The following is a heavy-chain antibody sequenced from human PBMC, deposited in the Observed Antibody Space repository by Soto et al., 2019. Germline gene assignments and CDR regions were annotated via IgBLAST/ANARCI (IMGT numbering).Heavy chain of an antibody. Sequence: LRLPCAVSGLAVINISPRRVRPASGKALGCVSVIYGGDTTYYADSGKGRFTVSRDDSKNTLYLQMNTLRPEDTAIYYGARVIVRKSYPERSGYYFKYWGQGT. CDR1: GLAVINIS. J-gene: IGHJ4*02. D-gene: IGHD3-3*01. V-gene: IGHV3-66*01. CDR3: ARVIVRKSYPERSGYYFKY. CDR2: IYGGDTT.